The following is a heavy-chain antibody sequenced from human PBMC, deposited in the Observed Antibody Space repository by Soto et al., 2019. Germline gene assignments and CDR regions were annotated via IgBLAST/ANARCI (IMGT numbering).Heavy chain of an antibody. CDR2: IYYSGST. CDR3: ARDKGLMVYAIFAFDI. J-gene: IGHJ3*02. CDR1: GGSISSGGYY. D-gene: IGHD2-8*01. V-gene: IGHV4-31*03. Sequence: QVQLQESGPGLVKPSQTLSLTCTVSGGSISSGGYYWSWIRQHPGKGLEWIGYIYYSGSTYYNPSLKSRVTISVDTSKNQFSLKLSSVTAADTAVYYCARDKGLMVYAIFAFDIWGQGTIVTVSS.